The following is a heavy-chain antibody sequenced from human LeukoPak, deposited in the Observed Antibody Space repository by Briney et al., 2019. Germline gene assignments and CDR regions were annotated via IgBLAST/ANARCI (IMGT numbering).Heavy chain of an antibody. D-gene: IGHD1-7*01. CDR3: ESTTGP. V-gene: IGHV3-7*01. CDR2: IKEDGSEK. CDR1: GFTFNYYW. J-gene: IGHJ5*02. Sequence: GGSLRLSCAASGFTFNYYWMRWVRQAPGKGLEWVATIKEDGSEKYYVDSVRGRFTVSIDNAKNSLYLQMSSLRVEDTAVYYCESTTGPWGQGTLVTGSS.